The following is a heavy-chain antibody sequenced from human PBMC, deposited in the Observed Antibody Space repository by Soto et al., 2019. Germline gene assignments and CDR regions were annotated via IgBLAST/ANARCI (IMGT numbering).Heavy chain of an antibody. CDR2: IIGNGDTA. Sequence: EVQLLEAGGGLVQPGGSLRLSCAASGFGFTNYGMSWVRQAPGKGLEWLSAIIGNGDTAYYADSVRGRFTISRDNSKNTLYLQLDDLGAEDTAIYYCAKDYDYGDSLPFDYWGQGTLVTLPS. J-gene: IGHJ4*02. CDR1: GFGFTNYG. CDR3: AKDYDYGDSLPFDY. D-gene: IGHD4-17*01. V-gene: IGHV3-23*01.